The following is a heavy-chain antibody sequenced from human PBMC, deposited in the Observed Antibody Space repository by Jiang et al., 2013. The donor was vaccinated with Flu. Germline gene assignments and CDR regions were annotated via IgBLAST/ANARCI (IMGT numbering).Heavy chain of an antibody. D-gene: IGHD1-26*01. Sequence: KPTQTLTLTCTFSGFSLSSGMYVSWIRQPPGKALEWLARIDWDDDKHYNTSLQSRLSISKDTSKNQVVLTMTNMDPEDTATYYCARANSGSSYPYYRGLDVWGLGTTVTVSS. CDR3: ARANSGSSYPYYRGLDV. CDR2: IDWDDDK. J-gene: IGHJ6*02. V-gene: IGHV2-70*11. CDR1: GFSLSSGMY.